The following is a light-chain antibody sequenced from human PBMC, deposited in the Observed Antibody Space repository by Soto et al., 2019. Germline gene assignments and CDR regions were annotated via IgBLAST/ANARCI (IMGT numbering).Light chain of an antibody. J-gene: IGLJ2*01. CDR3: SSYTSSSTLVV. V-gene: IGLV2-14*01. CDR1: SSDVGDYNY. Sequence: QSVLTQPASVSGSPGQSITISCTGTSSDVGDYNYVSWYQQHPGKAPKLMIYDVSNRPSGVSNRFSGSKSGNTASLTISGLQAEDEADYYCSSYTSSSTLVVFGGGTKRTVL. CDR2: DVS.